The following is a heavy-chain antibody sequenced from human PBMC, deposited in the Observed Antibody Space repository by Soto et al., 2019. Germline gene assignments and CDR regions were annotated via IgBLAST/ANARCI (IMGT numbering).Heavy chain of an antibody. CDR1: GESFSGYY. J-gene: IGHJ6*02. V-gene: IGHV4-34*01. CDR3: ATLRGVGVTAYMDV. CDR2: INHSGST. Sequence: SETLSLTCAVYGESFSGYYWSWIRQPPGKGLEWIGEINHSGSTNYNPSLKSRVTISVDTSKNQFSLKLSSVTAADTAVFYCATLRGVGVTAYMDVWGQGTTVTVSS. D-gene: IGHD2-21*02.